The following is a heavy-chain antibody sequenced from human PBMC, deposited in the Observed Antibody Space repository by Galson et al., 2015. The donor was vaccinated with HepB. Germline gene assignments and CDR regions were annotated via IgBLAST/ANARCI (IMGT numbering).Heavy chain of an antibody. V-gene: IGHV3-30*03. CDR3: ARAPQLGTRYYFDY. CDR2: ISHDGNNK. CDR1: QFTFSIYG. D-gene: IGHD7-27*01. J-gene: IGHJ4*02. Sequence: SLRLSCAASQFTFSIYGMHWVRQAPGKGLQWVATISHDGNNKSYADSVKGRFTNSRDNSRDTLYLLINGLRLDDTAVYFCARAPQLGTRYYFDYWGQGTMVTVSS.